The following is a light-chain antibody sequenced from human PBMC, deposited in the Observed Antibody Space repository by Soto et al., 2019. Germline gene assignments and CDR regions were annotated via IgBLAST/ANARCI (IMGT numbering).Light chain of an antibody. V-gene: IGKV3-11*01. Sequence: EIVLTQSPATLSLSPGERATLSCRASQSVSSYLAWYQHKPGQAPRLLIYDSSNRATGIPARFSGSGAGTDFPLTSSSLEPEDFAVYYCQRRSNWPRTFGQGTKVEI. J-gene: IGKJ1*01. CDR2: DSS. CDR1: QSVSSY. CDR3: QRRSNWPRT.